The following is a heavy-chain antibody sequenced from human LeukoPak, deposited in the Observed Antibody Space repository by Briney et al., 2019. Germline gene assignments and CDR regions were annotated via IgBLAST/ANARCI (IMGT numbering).Heavy chain of an antibody. V-gene: IGHV3-66*01. CDR3: ARVEASGYDYGAFDY. D-gene: IGHD5-12*01. Sequence: GGSLRLSCAASGFTFSNYEMNWVRQGPGKGLECVSVISNDGDTYYADSVKGRFTISRDNAKNSLCLQMNSLRAEDTAVYYCARVEASGYDYGAFDYWGQGTLVTVSS. CDR2: ISNDGDT. J-gene: IGHJ4*02. CDR1: GFTFSNYE.